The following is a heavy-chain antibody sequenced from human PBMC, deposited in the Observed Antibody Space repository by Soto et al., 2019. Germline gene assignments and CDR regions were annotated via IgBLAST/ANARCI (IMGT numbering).Heavy chain of an antibody. CDR3: ARKVLGSTSRPDWWYFDL. D-gene: IGHD2-2*01. CDR2: ISGGGDRT. CDR1: GFTFINYA. J-gene: IGHJ2*01. V-gene: IGHV3-23*01. Sequence: EVQLLESGGGLVQPRGSLRLSCVGSGFTFINYAMNWVRQTPGKGLEWVSGISGGGDRTFDADSVKGRFTISRDNSKNTANLQMNSLRADDTAVYYCARKVLGSTSRPDWWYFDLWGRGTLVTVSS.